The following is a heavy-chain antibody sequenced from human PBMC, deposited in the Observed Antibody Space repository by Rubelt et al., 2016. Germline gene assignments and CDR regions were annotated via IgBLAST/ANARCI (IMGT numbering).Heavy chain of an antibody. J-gene: IGHJ2*01. V-gene: IGHV4-4*02. CDR3: ARDLSGWYFDL. D-gene: IGHD3-10*01. CDR2: VYSSGRT. CDR1: GGSISSSNW. Sequence: HVQLQESGPGLVKPSGTLSLTCAVSGGSISSSNWWSWVRQHPGEGLEWIGSVYSSGRTNYNPSLESRVTMLVDTSKNNFSLGLSSVTAADTAVYYCARDLSGWYFDLWGRGTLVTVFS.